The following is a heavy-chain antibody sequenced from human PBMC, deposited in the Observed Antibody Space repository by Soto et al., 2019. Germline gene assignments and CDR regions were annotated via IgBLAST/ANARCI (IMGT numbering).Heavy chain of an antibody. J-gene: IGHJ4*02. CDR1: GGSFSGYY. CDR2: TNHSGST. Sequence: SETLSLTCAVYGGSFSGYYWSWIRQPPGKGLEWIGETNHSGSTNYNPSLKSRVTISVDTSKNQFSLKLSSVTAADTAVYYCARGINRSSIAAWGQGTLVTVSS. V-gene: IGHV4-34*01. D-gene: IGHD6-6*01. CDR3: ARGINRSSIAA.